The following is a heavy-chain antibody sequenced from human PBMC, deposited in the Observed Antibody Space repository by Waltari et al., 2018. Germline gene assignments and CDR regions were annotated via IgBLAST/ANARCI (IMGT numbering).Heavy chain of an antibody. J-gene: IGHJ5*02. CDR2: SSRILGIA. CDR3: ARVAVATYNWFDP. D-gene: IGHD1-1*01. Sequence: QVQLVQSGAEVTKPGSSVKVSCKASGGTFSSYTISWVRQAPGQGLEWMGRSSRILGIANYAQRCQGRDTITADKATSTAYRELSSRGSEDTAVYYCARVAVATYNWFDPWGQGTLVTVSS. CDR1: GGTFSSYT. V-gene: IGHV1-69*02.